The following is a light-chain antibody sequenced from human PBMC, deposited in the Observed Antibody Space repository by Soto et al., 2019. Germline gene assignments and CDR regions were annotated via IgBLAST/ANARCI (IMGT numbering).Light chain of an antibody. Sequence: DIQLTQSPSFLSASVGDRVTITCRASQGFSNSLAWYQQKPGKAPKLLIYAASTLQSGVPSTFSGSRSGTEFTLTISSLHPEDFATYYCQQPDSYPCTFGQGTKLEIK. J-gene: IGKJ2*02. CDR1: QGFSNS. CDR2: AAS. V-gene: IGKV1-9*01. CDR3: QQPDSYPCT.